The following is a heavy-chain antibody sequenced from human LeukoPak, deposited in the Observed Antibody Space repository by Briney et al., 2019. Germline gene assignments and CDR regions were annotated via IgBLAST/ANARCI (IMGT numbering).Heavy chain of an antibody. CDR3: ARGRGWSPRDPFDY. J-gene: IGHJ4*02. Sequence: ASVKVSCKVSGYTLTELSMHWVRQAPGKGLEWMGGFDPEDGETIYAQKFQGRVTMTRNTSISTAYMELSSLRSEDTAMYYCARGRGWSPRDPFDYWGQGTLVTVSS. D-gene: IGHD6-19*01. CDR2: FDPEDGET. V-gene: IGHV1-24*01. CDR1: GYTLTELS.